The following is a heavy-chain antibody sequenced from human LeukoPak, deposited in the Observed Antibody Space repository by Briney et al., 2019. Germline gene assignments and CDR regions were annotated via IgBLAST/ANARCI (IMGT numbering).Heavy chain of an antibody. Sequence: SETLSLTCAVYGGSFSGYYWSWIRQPPGKGLEWIGEINHSGSTNYNPSLKSRVTISVDTSKNQFSLKLSSVTAADTAVSYCARGTFYGRAFDIWGQGTMVTVSS. CDR1: GGSFSGYY. CDR2: INHSGST. J-gene: IGHJ3*02. V-gene: IGHV4-34*01. CDR3: ARGTFYGRAFDI. D-gene: IGHD2/OR15-2a*01.